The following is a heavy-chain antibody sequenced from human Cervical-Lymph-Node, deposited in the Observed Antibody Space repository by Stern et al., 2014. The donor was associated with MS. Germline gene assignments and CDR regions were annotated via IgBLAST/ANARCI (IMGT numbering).Heavy chain of an antibody. V-gene: IGHV1-3*01. D-gene: IGHD3-22*01. CDR3: ARVRFNYYDSNAFNEEYYFDH. J-gene: IGHJ4*02. Sequence: QVQLVQSGAEAKKPGASVKVSCKTSGYTFTSYVMHWVRQAPGQRLEWMGWIDAGNSDTKYSQKFQGRLTITRDTSASTGYMELRSLRSEDTAVYYCARVRFNYYDSNAFNEEYYFDHWGQGTLVTVSS. CDR2: IDAGNSDT. CDR1: GYTFTSYV.